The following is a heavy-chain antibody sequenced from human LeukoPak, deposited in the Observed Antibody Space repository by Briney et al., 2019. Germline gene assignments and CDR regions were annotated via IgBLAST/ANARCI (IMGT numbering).Heavy chain of an antibody. V-gene: IGHV3-30-3*01. CDR1: GFTFSTYT. D-gene: IGHD6-13*01. J-gene: IGHJ4*02. Sequence: GGSLRLSCAASGFTFSTYTMHWVRRAPGKGLEWVAFISYDGSSKYYADSVKGRFTISRDNSKNTLYLQMSTLRPEDTAVYYCARDTGYSSSWAFDYWGQGTLVTVSS. CDR3: ARDTGYSSSWAFDY. CDR2: ISYDGSSK.